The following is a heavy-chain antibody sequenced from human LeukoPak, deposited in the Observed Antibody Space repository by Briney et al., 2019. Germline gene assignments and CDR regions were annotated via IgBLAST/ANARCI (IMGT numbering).Heavy chain of an antibody. CDR2: IRYDGSNQ. D-gene: IGHD6-19*01. CDR3: AKDIGYNTGCTRFYY. Sequence: GGSLGLSCAASGFTFSSYGMHWVRQAPGKGLDWVAFIRYDGSNQYYADSVKGRFTISRDSSKNTLYLQMDSLRGDDTAVYYCAKDIGYNTGCTRFYYWGQGTLVTVSS. CDR1: GFTFSSYG. J-gene: IGHJ4*02. V-gene: IGHV3-30*02.